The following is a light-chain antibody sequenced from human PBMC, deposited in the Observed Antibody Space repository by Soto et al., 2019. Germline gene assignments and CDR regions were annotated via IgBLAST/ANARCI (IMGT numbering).Light chain of an antibody. J-gene: IGKJ1*01. CDR3: LQDINYPWT. CDR2: GAS. CDR1: QGIGNA. V-gene: IGKV1-6*01. Sequence: AIQMTQSPSSLPASVGDRVTISCLASQGIGNALGWNQQKPGKPPKVLIYGASNLQSGVPPRFSGSGSGTDFTLAISSLQPEDSATYYCLQDINYPWTFGQGTKVHIK.